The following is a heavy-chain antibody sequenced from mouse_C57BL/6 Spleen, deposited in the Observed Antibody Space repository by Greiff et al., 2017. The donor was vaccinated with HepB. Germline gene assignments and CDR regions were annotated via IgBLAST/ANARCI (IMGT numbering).Heavy chain of an antibody. J-gene: IGHJ3*01. Sequence: DVQLQESGPGLVKPSQSLSLTCSVTGYSITSGYYWNWIRQFPGNKLEWMGYISYDGSNNYNPSLKNRISITRDTSKNQFFLKLNSVTTEDTATYYCARGGRRPFAYWGQGTLVTVSA. CDR2: ISYDGSN. V-gene: IGHV3-6*01. D-gene: IGHD1-2*01. CDR3: ARGGRRPFAY. CDR1: GYSITSGYY.